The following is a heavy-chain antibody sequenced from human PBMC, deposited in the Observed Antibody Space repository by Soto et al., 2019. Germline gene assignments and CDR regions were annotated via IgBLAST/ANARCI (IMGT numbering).Heavy chain of an antibody. CDR1: GGSISSDYW. Sequence: QVQLQESGPGLVKPSGTLSLTCAVSGGSISSDYWWTWVRQPPGKGLEWIAEMYHSGSTNYHPSLKSRVTISVDKSKNQIALKLSSVTAADTAVYYCARVLSSGWSRFDYWGQGTLFTVSS. CDR3: ARVLSSGWSRFDY. V-gene: IGHV4-4*02. CDR2: MYHSGST. D-gene: IGHD6-19*01. J-gene: IGHJ4*02.